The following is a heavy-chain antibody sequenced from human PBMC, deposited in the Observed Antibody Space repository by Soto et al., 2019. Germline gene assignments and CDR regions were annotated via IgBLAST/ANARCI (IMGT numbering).Heavy chain of an antibody. V-gene: IGHV3-48*01. CDR3: AREKYCSGGSCYFDAFDI. Sequence: GGSLRLSCAASGFTFSSYSMNWVRQAPGKGLEWVSYISSSSTIYYADSVKGRFTISRDNAKKSLYLQMDSLRAEDTAVYYCAREKYCSGGSCYFDAFDIWGQGTMVTVSS. CDR1: GFTFSSYS. CDR2: ISSSSTI. J-gene: IGHJ3*02. D-gene: IGHD2-15*01.